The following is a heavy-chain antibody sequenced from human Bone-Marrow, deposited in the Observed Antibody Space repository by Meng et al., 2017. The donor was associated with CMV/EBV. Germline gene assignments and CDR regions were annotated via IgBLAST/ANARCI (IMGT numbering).Heavy chain of an antibody. CDR3: AKDRQDTGVVVITDDAFDI. V-gene: IGHV3-23*01. D-gene: IGHD3-22*01. J-gene: IGHJ3*02. Sequence: GESLKISCAASGFTFSSYAMSWVRQAPGKGLEWVSAISGSGGSTYYADSVKGRFTISRDNSKNTLYLQMNSLRAEDTAVYYCAKDRQDTGVVVITDDAFDIWGQGTMATVSS. CDR2: ISGSGGST. CDR1: GFTFSSYA.